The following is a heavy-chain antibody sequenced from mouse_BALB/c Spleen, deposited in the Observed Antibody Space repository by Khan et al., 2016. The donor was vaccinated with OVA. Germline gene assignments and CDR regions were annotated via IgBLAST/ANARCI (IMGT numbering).Heavy chain of an antibody. CDR2: ISSYSNTI. D-gene: IGHD2-13*01. Sequence: EVELVESGGGLVQSGGSRKLSCAASGFTFTSYGMHWIRQAPEKGMEWVAYISSYSNTIYYADTVKGRFTISRDNTKNTLFLQMNSVRCGDSALKSGDTSFFYGYCFNYWGQGTTLTVSS. CDR3: DTSFFYGYCFNY. CDR1: GFTFTSYG. J-gene: IGHJ2*01. V-gene: IGHV5-17*02.